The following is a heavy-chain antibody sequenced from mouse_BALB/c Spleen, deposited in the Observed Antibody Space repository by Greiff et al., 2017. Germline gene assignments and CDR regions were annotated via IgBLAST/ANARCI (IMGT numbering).Heavy chain of an antibody. D-gene: IGHD2-2*01. CDR2: ISSGSSTI. CDR1: GFTFSSFG. V-gene: IGHV5-17*02. Sequence: EVQRVESGGGLVQPGGSRKLSCAASGFTFSSFGMHWVRQAPEKGLEWVAYISSGSSTIYYADTVKGRFTISRDNPKNTLFLQMTSLRSEDTAMYYCAREDYYGYDVAMDYWGQGTSVTVSS. CDR3: AREDYYGYDVAMDY. J-gene: IGHJ4*01.